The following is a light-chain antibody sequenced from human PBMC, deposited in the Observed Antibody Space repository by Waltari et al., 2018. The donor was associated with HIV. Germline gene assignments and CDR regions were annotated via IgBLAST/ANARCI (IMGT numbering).Light chain of an antibody. Sequence: SALTQPASVSGSPGQSLTISCTGTTSDVRTYDFVSWYQQHPGKAPKLIIFEVSERPSGVSDRFSGSKSGNTASLTISGLQADDEADYYCCSFAASSTLLFGGGTRLTVL. V-gene: IGLV2-23*02. CDR3: CSFAASSTLL. CDR1: TSDVRTYDF. J-gene: IGLJ2*01. CDR2: EVS.